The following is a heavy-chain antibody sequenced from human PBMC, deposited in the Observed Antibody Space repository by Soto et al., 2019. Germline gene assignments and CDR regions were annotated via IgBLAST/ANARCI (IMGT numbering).Heavy chain of an antibody. CDR2: IYYSGST. J-gene: IGHJ4*02. CDR3: ARGDYGDYVLDY. CDR1: CGSISSGDYY. D-gene: IGHD4-17*01. Sequence: PSETLSLTCTVSCGSISSGDYYWSWIRQPPGKGLEWIGYIYYSGSTYYNPSLKSRVTISVDTSKNQFSLKLSSVTAADTAVYYCARGDYGDYVLDYWGQGTLVTVSS. V-gene: IGHV4-30-4*01.